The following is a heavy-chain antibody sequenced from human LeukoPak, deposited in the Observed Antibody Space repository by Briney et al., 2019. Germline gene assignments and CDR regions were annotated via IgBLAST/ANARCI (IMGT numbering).Heavy chain of an antibody. CDR3: AKKAHYDAYAKYFDY. D-gene: IGHD4-17*01. CDR1: GFTFSNYG. CDR2: ISFDESNK. J-gene: IGHJ4*02. V-gene: IGHV3-30*18. Sequence: PGGSLRLSCAASGFTFSNYGMHWVRQAPGKGLEWVAVISFDESNKYYADSVKGRFTLSRDNSKNTLFLQMNSLRAEDTAVYYCAKKAHYDAYAKYFDYWGQGTLVTVSS.